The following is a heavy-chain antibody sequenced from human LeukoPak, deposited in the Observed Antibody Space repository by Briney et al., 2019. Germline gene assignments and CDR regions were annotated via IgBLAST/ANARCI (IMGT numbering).Heavy chain of an antibody. D-gene: IGHD3-22*01. V-gene: IGHV3-21*01. CDR3: ARDRHYDSSGFDY. J-gene: IGHJ4*02. Sequence: GGSLRLSCAASGFTFSSYSMNWVRQAPGKGLEWVSSISSSSSYIYYADSVKGRFTIFRDNAKNSLYLQMNSLRAEDTAVYYCARDRHYDSSGFDYWGQGTLVTVSS. CDR1: GFTFSSYS. CDR2: ISSSSSYI.